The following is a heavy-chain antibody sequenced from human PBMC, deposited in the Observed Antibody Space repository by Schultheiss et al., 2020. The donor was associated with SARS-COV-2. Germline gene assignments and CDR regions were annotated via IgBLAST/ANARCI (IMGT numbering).Heavy chain of an antibody. CDR3: ARVSLRGSDY. D-gene: IGHD3-10*01. J-gene: IGHJ4*02. CDR2: IYYSGST. CDR1: GDSIRGYF. Sequence: SETLSLTCTVSGDSIRGYFWTWIRQPPGKGLEWVGYIYYSGSTNYNPSLKSRVTMSLDTSKNQFSLNLDSVTAADTAVYYCARVSLRGSDYWGQGTLVTVSS. V-gene: IGHV4-59*01.